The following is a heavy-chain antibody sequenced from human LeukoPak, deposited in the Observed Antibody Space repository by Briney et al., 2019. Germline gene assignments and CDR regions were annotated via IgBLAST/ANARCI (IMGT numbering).Heavy chain of an antibody. J-gene: IGHJ4*02. CDR3: ARDHGSYYFDY. Sequence: SETLSLTCTVSGGSISSYYWSWIRQPPGKGLEWIGYIYYSGSTNYNPSLKSRVTISVDTSKNQFSLKLSSVTAADTAVYYCARDHGSYYFDYWGQGTLVTVSS. V-gene: IGHV4-59*12. D-gene: IGHD3-16*02. CDR2: IYYSGST. CDR1: GGSISSYY.